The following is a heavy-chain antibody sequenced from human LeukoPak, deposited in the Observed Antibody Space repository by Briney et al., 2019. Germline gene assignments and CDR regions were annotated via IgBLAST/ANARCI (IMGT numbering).Heavy chain of an antibody. D-gene: IGHD3-10*01. Sequence: LTGGSLRLSCAASGFTFSSYGMHWVRQAPGKGLEWVAFIRYDGSNKYYADSVKGRFTISRDNSKNTLYLQMNSLRAEDTAVYYCARDPPGGSGSYIKDYYYYMDVWGKGTTVTVSS. CDR2: IRYDGSNK. J-gene: IGHJ6*03. CDR3: ARDPPGGSGSYIKDYYYYMDV. CDR1: GFTFSSYG. V-gene: IGHV3-30*02.